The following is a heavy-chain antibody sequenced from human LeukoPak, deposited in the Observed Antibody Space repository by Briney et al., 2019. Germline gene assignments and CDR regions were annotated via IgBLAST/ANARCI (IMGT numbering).Heavy chain of an antibody. Sequence: GASVKVSCKASGYTFTGYYMHWVRQAPGQGLEWMGWINPNIGGTNYAQKVQGRVNMTRDTSISTAYMELSRLRSDDTAVYYCARGMSTMVRGVIPDWGQGTLVTVSS. J-gene: IGHJ4*02. D-gene: IGHD3-10*01. V-gene: IGHV1-2*02. CDR2: INPNIGGT. CDR1: GYTFTGYY. CDR3: ARGMSTMVRGVIPD.